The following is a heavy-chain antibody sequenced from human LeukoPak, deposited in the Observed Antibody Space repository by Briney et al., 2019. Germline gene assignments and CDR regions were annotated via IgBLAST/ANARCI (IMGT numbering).Heavy chain of an antibody. D-gene: IGHD2-15*01. Sequence: GGSLRLSCAASGFTFDDYGMSWVRQAPGKGLEWVSGINWNGGSTGYADSVKGRFTISRDNAKNSLYLQMNSLRAEDTALYYCARDQVLSKYCSGGSCMPWFDPWGQGTLVTVSS. CDR2: INWNGGST. V-gene: IGHV3-20*04. CDR1: GFTFDDYG. CDR3: ARDQVLSKYCSGGSCMPWFDP. J-gene: IGHJ5*02.